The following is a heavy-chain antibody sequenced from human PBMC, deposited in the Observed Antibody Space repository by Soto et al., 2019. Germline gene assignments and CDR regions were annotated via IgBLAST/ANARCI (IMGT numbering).Heavy chain of an antibody. V-gene: IGHV3-48*02. J-gene: IGHJ5*02. CDR3: ADRIHWSNP. Sequence: DVQLVESGGGLVQPGGSLRLSCVASGLDFSLYSMNWVRQAPGRRPEWVSYISGSGTIIYYADSVKGRFTISRDNDKNYLKLQMDSLGEEARVAYYCADRIHWSNPWGKGAQSPSPQ. CDR1: GLDFSLYS. CDR2: ISGSGTII.